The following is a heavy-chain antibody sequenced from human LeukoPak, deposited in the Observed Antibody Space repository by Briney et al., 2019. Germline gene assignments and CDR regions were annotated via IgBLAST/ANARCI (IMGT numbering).Heavy chain of an antibody. J-gene: IGHJ4*02. CDR2: IYPGDSDT. CDR3: GRTGGVRWDPEKYYFDY. V-gene: IGHV5-51*01. Sequence: GESLKISCKGSGYSFSSYWIGWVRQMPGKGLEWMGLIYPGDSDTRYSPSFQGQVTFSADKSISTAYLQWSSLKASDSAMYYCGRTGGVRWDPEKYYFDYWGKGTLSPSPQ. D-gene: IGHD1-14*01. CDR1: GYSFSSYW.